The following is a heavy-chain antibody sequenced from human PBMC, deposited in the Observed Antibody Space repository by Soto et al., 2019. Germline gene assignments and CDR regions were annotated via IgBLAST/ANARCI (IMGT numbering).Heavy chain of an antibody. V-gene: IGHV3-30-3*01. Sequence: QVQLVESGGGVVQPGRSLRLSCAASGFTFSSYAMHWVRQAPGKGLEWVAVISYDGSNKYYADSVKGRFTISRDNSKNTLYLQMNSLRAEDTAVYYCARDRLEWLLGYYYYYYYGMDVWGQGTTVTVSS. J-gene: IGHJ6*02. CDR1: GFTFSSYA. CDR2: ISYDGSNK. D-gene: IGHD3-3*01. CDR3: ARDRLEWLLGYYYYYYYGMDV.